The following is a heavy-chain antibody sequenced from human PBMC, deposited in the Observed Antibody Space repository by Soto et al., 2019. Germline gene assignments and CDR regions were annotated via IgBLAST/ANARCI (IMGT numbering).Heavy chain of an antibody. CDR2: ISWNSGSI. D-gene: IGHD3-10*01. J-gene: IGHJ3*02. CDR3: AKDIYYGSGSYDAFDI. V-gene: IGHV3-9*01. Sequence: EVQLVESGGGLVQPGRSLRLSCAASGFTFDDYAMHWVRQAPGKGLEWVSGISWNSGSIGYADSVKGRFTISRDNAKNSLDLQMNSLRAEDTALYYCAKDIYYGSGSYDAFDIWGQGTMVTVSS. CDR1: GFTFDDYA.